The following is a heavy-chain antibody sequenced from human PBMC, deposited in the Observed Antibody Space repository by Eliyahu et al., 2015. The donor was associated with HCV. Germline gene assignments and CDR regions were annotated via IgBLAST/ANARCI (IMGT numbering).Heavy chain of an antibody. V-gene: IGHV3-23*01. D-gene: IGHD1-26*01. Sequence: EVQLLQSGGGLVQPGGSLRLSCAASGFIFSNFDLSWVRQAPGKGLEWISAIGGDGTTYYADSMKGRFTISRDNSKNTLSLQMNGLRVEDTALYYCAKVNKWDLSESFWGQGTLVTVSS. CDR1: GFIFSNFD. CDR3: AKVNKWDLSESF. CDR2: IGGDGTT. J-gene: IGHJ4*02.